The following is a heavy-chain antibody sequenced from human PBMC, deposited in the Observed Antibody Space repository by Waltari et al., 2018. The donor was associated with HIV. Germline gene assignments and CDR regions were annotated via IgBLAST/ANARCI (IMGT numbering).Heavy chain of an antibody. J-gene: IGHJ4*02. CDR1: GDPITRSY. D-gene: IGHD3-3*01. V-gene: IGHV4-59*01. Sequence: QVQLQESGPGLVKPSETLSLPCTVSGDPITRSYWSWVRQPPGKGLEWIGHIYYSGSTTYNPSLKSRVTISVDTSKNQLSLKLSSVTAADTAVFYCARHYNFWSGYYGALEYWGQGALVTVSS. CDR2: IYYSGST. CDR3: ARHYNFWSGYYGALEY.